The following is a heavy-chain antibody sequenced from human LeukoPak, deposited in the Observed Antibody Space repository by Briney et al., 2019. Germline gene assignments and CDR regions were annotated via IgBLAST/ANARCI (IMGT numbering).Heavy chain of an antibody. D-gene: IGHD2-2*02. CDR3: ARGFCSSTSCSTFYFVY. CDR2: INHSGST. CDR1: GGSFSGYY. Sequence: SETLSLTCAVYGGSFSGYYWSWIRQPPGKGLEWIGEINHSGSTNSNPSLKSRVTISVDTSKNQFSLKLSSVTAADTAVYYCARGFCSSTSCSTFYFVYWGQGALVTVSS. J-gene: IGHJ4*02. V-gene: IGHV4-34*01.